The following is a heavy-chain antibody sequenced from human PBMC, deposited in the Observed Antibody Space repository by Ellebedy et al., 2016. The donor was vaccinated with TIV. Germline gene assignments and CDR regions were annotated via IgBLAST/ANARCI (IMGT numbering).Heavy chain of an antibody. D-gene: IGHD5-24*01. CDR1: GFTFTGYY. J-gene: IGHJ4*02. CDR3: ARDQGEMATMRLFDY. Sequence: AASVKVSCKASGFTFTGYYLHWVRQAPGQGFEWMGWIYPKTGGTDFAQNFQGRVTMTSDTSISTAYMELSRLRSDDTAVYFCARDQGEMATMRLFDYWGQGTLVTVSS. CDR2: IYPKTGGT. V-gene: IGHV1-2*02.